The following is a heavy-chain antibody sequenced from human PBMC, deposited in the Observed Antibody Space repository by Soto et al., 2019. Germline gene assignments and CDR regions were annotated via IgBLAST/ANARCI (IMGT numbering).Heavy chain of an antibody. CDR2: IYYSGST. Sequence: QVQLQESGPGLVKPSEALSLTCTVSGGSISSYYWSWIRQPPGKGLEWIGYIYYSGSTNSNPSLQRRLTLSLDTYKNQLCLKLRSVTAADTDVYYCARDLGDVVVPDSFADLDLWGRGTLVTVSS. J-gene: IGHJ2*01. CDR1: GGSISSYY. D-gene: IGHD2-2*01. CDR3: ARDLGDVVVPDSFADLDL. V-gene: IGHV4-59*01.